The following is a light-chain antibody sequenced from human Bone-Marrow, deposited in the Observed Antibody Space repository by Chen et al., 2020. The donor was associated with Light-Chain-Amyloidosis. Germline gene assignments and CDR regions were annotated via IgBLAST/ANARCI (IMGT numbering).Light chain of an antibody. CDR1: DLPTKY. V-gene: IGLV3-25*03. CDR3: QSPDSSGSDEPI. J-gene: IGLJ2*01. Sequence: SYELTQPPSVSVSPGQTARITCSGDDLPTKYAYWYQQKPGQAPVLVIHRDTERPSGISERFSDYSSGTTATLAIVGVQAADVAVYHCQSPDSSGSDEPIVGGGAKLSVL. CDR2: RDT.